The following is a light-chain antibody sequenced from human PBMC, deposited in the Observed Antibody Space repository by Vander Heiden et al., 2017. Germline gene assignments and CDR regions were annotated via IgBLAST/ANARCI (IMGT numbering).Light chain of an antibody. J-gene: IGLJ3*02. CDR2: TNN. CDR1: SSNIGSNT. V-gene: IGLV1-44*01. CDR3: AAWDDSLNGRV. Sequence: FRTHPPPASGAPGQRVTISCSGSSSNIGSNTVNWYQQFPGTAPKLLISTNNQRPSGVPDRFSGSKSGTSASLAISGLQSEDEADYYCAAWDDSLNGRVFGGGTKLTVL.